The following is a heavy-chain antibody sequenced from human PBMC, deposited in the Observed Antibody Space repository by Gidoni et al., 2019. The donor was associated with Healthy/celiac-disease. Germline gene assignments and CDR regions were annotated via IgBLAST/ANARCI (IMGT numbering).Heavy chain of an antibody. Sequence: EVQLLESGGGLVQPGGSLRLSCPASGFTVSSYAMCWVRQAPGKGLELVSAISGSGGSTYYADSVKGRFTISRDNSKNTLYLQMNSLRAEDTAVYYCAKGVLYYYDSSGYYYPHEAFDIWGQGTMVTVSS. CDR3: AKGVLYYYDSSGYYYPHEAFDI. J-gene: IGHJ3*02. V-gene: IGHV3-23*01. D-gene: IGHD3-22*01. CDR1: GFTVSSYA. CDR2: ISGSGGST.